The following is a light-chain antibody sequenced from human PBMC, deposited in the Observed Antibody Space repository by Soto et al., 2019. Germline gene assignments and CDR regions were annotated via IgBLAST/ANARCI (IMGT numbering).Light chain of an antibody. V-gene: IGKV1-12*01. Sequence: DIQMTQSPSSVSASVGDRVTITCRASQGIAGWLAWYQQIPGRAPKLLIYAASSLQTGVPSRFSGSGYGTDFTLTISSLQPEDFATYYCQQANSFPPTFGGGTKVENK. CDR3: QQANSFPPT. J-gene: IGKJ4*01. CDR1: QGIAGW. CDR2: AAS.